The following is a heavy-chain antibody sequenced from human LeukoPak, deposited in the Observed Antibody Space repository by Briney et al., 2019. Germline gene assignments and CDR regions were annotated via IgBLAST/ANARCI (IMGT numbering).Heavy chain of an antibody. CDR3: ARNSGALVGAYDY. V-gene: IGHV4-59*08. CDR1: GGSISSYY. J-gene: IGHJ4*02. CDR2: IYYSGST. D-gene: IGHD1-26*01. Sequence: SETLSLTCTVSGGSISSYYWSWIRQPPGKGLEWIGYIYYSGSTNYNPSLKSRVTISVDTSKNQFSLKLSSVTAADTAVYYCARNSGALVGAYDYWGQGTLVTVSP.